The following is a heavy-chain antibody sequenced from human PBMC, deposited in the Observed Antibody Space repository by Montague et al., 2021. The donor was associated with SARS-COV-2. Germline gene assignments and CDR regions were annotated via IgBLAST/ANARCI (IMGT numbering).Heavy chain of an antibody. CDR2: ISYDGSNK. CDR3: ARGSPALDV. CDR1: GFTFSSYA. Sequence: SLRLSCAASGFTFSSYAMHWVRQAPGKGLEWVAVISYDGSNKYYADSVKGRFTISRDNSKNTLYLRMDSLRAEDTAVYYCARGSPALDVWGQGTTVTVSS. J-gene: IGHJ6*02. V-gene: IGHV3-30*04.